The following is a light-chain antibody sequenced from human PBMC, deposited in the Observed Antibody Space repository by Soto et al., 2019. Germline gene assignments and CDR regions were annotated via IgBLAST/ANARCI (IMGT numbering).Light chain of an antibody. Sequence: DIVMTQSPDSLSVSLGERATINCKSSQSVLYSSNNKNCLAWYQQKPGQPPKLLIYWASTRESGVPDRFSGSGSGTDFTLTISSRQAEDVAVSYCQQYCSAPPTFGQGTKVEIK. CDR3: QQYCSAPPT. CDR2: WAS. J-gene: IGKJ1*01. CDR1: QSVLYSSNNKNC. V-gene: IGKV4-1*01.